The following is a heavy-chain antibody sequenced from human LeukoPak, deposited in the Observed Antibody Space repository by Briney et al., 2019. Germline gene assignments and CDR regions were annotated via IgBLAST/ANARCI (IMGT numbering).Heavy chain of an antibody. CDR3: AKDCTYSSGWYYFDY. CDR1: GFTFKNYG. Sequence: AGGSLRLSCAASGFTFKNYGMHWVRQAPGKGLEWVTFIRFDGGNKYYADSVKGRFTISRDNSKNTLYLQMNSLRAEDTAVYYCAKDCTYSSGWYYFDYWGQGTLVTVSS. CDR2: IRFDGGNK. D-gene: IGHD6-19*01. J-gene: IGHJ4*02. V-gene: IGHV3-30*02.